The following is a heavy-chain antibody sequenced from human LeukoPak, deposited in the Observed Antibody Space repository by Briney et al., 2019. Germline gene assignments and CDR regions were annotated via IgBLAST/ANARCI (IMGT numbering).Heavy chain of an antibody. V-gene: IGHV1-8*01. J-gene: IGHJ3*02. CDR1: GYTFTSYD. Sequence: ASVKVSCKASGYTFTSYDINWVRQATGQGIEWMGWMNPNSGNTGYAQKFQGRVTMTRNTSISTAYMELSSLRSEDTAVYYCARPYDSSGYYYSDAFDIWGQGTMVTVSS. D-gene: IGHD3-22*01. CDR2: MNPNSGNT. CDR3: ARPYDSSGYYYSDAFDI.